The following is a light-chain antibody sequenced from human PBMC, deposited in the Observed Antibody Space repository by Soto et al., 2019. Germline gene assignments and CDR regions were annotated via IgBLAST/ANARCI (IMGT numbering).Light chain of an antibody. Sequence: EIVMTQSPATLSVSPGETATLSCRASHIVSSNLAWYQQKPGQAPRLLIFGASTRATGIPARFSGSGSGTEFTLTISSLQSEDCAVYYCQQYNNWPRTFGQGTKVEIK. CDR1: HIVSSN. V-gene: IGKV3-15*01. CDR3: QQYNNWPRT. J-gene: IGKJ1*01. CDR2: GAS.